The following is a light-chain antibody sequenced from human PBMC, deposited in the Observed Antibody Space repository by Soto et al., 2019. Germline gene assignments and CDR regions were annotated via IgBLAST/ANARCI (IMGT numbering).Light chain of an antibody. CDR3: QQYHTTLPFT. CDR1: QSVFYSSNNKNY. Sequence: DIVMTQSPASLAVSLGERATINCRSSQSVFYSSNNKNYLAWYQQKPGQPPKLLIYWASTRESWVPDRFNGSGSGTDFALTINSLQAEDVAVYYCQQYHTTLPFTLGHGTKVEIK. CDR2: WAS. V-gene: IGKV4-1*01. J-gene: IGKJ3*01.